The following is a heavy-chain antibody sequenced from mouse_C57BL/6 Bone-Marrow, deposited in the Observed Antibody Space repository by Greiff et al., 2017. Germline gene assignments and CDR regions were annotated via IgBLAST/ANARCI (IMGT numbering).Heavy chain of an antibody. CDR3: ATRRYYYAMDY. V-gene: IGHV5-17*01. CDR2: ISSGSSTI. J-gene: IGHJ4*01. CDR1: GFTFSDYG. Sequence: EVQLVESGGGLVKPGGSLKLSCAASGFTFSDYGMHWVRQAPEKGLEWVSYISSGSSTIYYADTVKGRFTISRDNAKNNLFLQMSSLRSEDTSMYYGATRRYYYAMDYWGQGTSVTVSS.